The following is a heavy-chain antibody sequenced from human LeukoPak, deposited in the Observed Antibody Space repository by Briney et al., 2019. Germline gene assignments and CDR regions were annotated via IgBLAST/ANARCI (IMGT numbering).Heavy chain of an antibody. V-gene: IGHV4-59*01. J-gene: IGHJ4*02. CDR1: GXSISTYY. D-gene: IGHD6-19*01. CDR2: SYDSGST. Sequence: SETLSLTCIVSGXSISTYYGSWIRQPPGKGLEWIGYSYDSGSTYCNPSLKTRVTISVDTSKNQFSLKLSSVTAADTAVYYCARVGSGSFDYWGQGTVVTVSS. CDR3: ARVGSGSFDY.